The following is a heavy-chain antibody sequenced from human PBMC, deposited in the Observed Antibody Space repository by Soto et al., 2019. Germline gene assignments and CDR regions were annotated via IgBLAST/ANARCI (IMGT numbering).Heavy chain of an antibody. CDR2: IKSKTEGETT. CDR3: TTWGGHSLFDY. Sequence: EVQLVESGGGLVKPGGSLRLSCAASGFTFDNAWMTWVRQAPGTGLEWVGRIKSKTEGETTDYAAPVKARFAISRDDSKNTLFLQMNSLKNEDTAVYYCTTWGGHSLFDYWGQGTLVTVSS. V-gene: IGHV3-15*01. J-gene: IGHJ4*02. CDR1: GFTFDNAW. D-gene: IGHD3-16*01.